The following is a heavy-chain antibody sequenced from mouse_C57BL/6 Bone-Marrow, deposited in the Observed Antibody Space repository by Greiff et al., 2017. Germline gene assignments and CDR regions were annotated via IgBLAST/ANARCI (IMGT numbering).Heavy chain of an antibody. J-gene: IGHJ3*01. CDR1: GYTFTSYW. CDR3: ARGYFAY. V-gene: IGHV1-59*01. CDR2: IDPSDSYT. Sequence: VKLLQPGAELVRPGTSVKLSCKASGYTFTSYWMHWVKQRPGQGLEWIGVIDPSDSYTNYNQKFKGKATLTVDTSSSTAYMQLSSLTSEDTAVYYCARGYFAYWGQGALVPVSA.